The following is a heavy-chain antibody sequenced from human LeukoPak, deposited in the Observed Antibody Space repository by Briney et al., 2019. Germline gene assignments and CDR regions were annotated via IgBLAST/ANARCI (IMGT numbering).Heavy chain of an antibody. Sequence: GGSLRLSCAASGFTFSSYWMNWVRQAPGKGLGWVANINQDGSEKYDVDSVKGRFTISRDNAKKSLYLQMNSLRVDDTAVYYCAREGPGCSSTSCYAEYPLDYWGQGTLVTVSS. D-gene: IGHD2-2*01. V-gene: IGHV3-7*01. CDR1: GFTFSSYW. CDR2: INQDGSEK. CDR3: AREGPGCSSTSCYAEYPLDY. J-gene: IGHJ4*02.